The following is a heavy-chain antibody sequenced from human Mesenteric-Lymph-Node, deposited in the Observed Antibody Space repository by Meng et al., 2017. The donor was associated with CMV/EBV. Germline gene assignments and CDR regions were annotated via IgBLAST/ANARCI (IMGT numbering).Heavy chain of an antibody. CDR1: GFTFSSYW. V-gene: IGHV3-74*01. D-gene: IGHD3-9*01. J-gene: IGHJ4*02. Sequence: GGSLRLSCAASGFTFSSYWMHWVRQAPGKGLVWVSRINSDGSSTSYADSVKGRFTISRDNAKNTLYLQMNSLRAEDTAVYYCARVRRYFDWVDYWGQGTLVTVSS. CDR2: INSDGSST. CDR3: ARVRRYFDWVDY.